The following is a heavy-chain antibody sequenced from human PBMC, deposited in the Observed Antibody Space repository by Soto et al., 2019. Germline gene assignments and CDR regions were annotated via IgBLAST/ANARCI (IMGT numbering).Heavy chain of an antibody. D-gene: IGHD3-16*01. CDR2: IGTAGDP. CDR1: GFTFSSYD. CDR3: VRHRQRTIMITVMGIIWFDP. J-gene: IGHJ5*02. Sequence: PGGCLRLSCAASGFTFSSYDMHWVRQATGKGLEWVSAIGTAGDPYYRGSVKCRFTISRENAKSSLYLQMKSLRGEVSAVYYCVRHRQRTIMITVMGIIWFDPSGHGAVVALSS. V-gene: IGHV3-13*05.